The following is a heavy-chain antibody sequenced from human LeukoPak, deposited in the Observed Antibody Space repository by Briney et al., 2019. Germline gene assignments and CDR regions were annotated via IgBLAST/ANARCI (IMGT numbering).Heavy chain of an antibody. CDR1: GFTFDDYA. J-gene: IGHJ4*02. CDR2: ISWDSHNI. V-gene: IGHV3-9*01. D-gene: IGHD3-22*01. Sequence: GRSLRLSCAASGFTFDDYAMHWVRQIPGKGLEWVSSISWDSHNIAYADSVRGRFTMSRDNAKNSLYLQMNSLRPEDTALYYCAKGLYDSTGPFDYWGQGTLATVSS. CDR3: AKGLYDSTGPFDY.